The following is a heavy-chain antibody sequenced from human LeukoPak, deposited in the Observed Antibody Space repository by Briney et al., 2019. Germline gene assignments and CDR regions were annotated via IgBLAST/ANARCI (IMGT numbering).Heavy chain of an antibody. J-gene: IGHJ4*02. D-gene: IGHD3-10*01. CDR1: GGSISSGSYY. CDR3: AREAATMVRGVILYYFDY. V-gene: IGHV4-61*02. Sequence: SETLSLTCTVSGGSISSGSYYWSWIRQPAGKGLEWIGRIYTSGSTNYNPSLKSRVTISVDTSKNQFSLKLSSVTAADTAVYYCAREAATMVRGVILYYFDYWGQGTLVTVSS. CDR2: IYTSGST.